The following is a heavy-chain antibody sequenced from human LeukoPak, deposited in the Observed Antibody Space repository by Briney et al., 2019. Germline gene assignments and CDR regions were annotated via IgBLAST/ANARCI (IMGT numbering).Heavy chain of an antibody. J-gene: IGHJ4*02. CDR3: ARVDSSNWYDSRGYFDY. D-gene: IGHD6-13*01. CDR1: GGSISSYY. CDR2: IFYTGST. V-gene: IGHV4-59*01. Sequence: SETLSLTCTVSGGSISSYYWSWIRQPPGKGLEWIGYIFYTGSTNYNPSLKSRVTISVDTSKNQFSLKLSSVTAADTAVYYCARVDSSNWYDSRGYFDYWGQGTLVTVSS.